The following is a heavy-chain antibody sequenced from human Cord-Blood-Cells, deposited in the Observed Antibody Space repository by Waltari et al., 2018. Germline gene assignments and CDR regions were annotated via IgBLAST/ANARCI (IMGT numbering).Heavy chain of an antibody. CDR2: ISSSGSTI. Sequence: EVQLVESGGGLVQPGGSLRLSCASTGSTFSSYEINWIRQAPGKGLECVSYISSSGSTIYYAASVKGRFTISRDNAKYSCYLQMNSLRAEDTAGYYCARAGPDYGNYGDDWGQGTLVTVSS. J-gene: IGHJ4*02. CDR1: GSTFSSYE. CDR3: ARAGPDYGNYGDD. V-gene: IGHV3-48*03. D-gene: IGHD4-17*01.